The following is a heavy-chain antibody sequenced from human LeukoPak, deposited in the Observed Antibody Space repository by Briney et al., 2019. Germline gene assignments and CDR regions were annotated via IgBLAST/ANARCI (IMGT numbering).Heavy chain of an antibody. J-gene: IGHJ6*02. Sequence: PGGSLRLSCAASDFSFSNYGMHWVRQAPGKGLEWVAVILYDGNNKHYAESVKGRFTISRDNSNNMLYLQMNSLRPEDTAVYYYAKDRLFGSGLNGPHYYYGMDVWGQGTTVTVSS. CDR2: ILYDGNNK. V-gene: IGHV3-30*18. CDR3: AKDRLFGSGLNGPHYYYGMDV. CDR1: DFSFSNYG. D-gene: IGHD1-26*01.